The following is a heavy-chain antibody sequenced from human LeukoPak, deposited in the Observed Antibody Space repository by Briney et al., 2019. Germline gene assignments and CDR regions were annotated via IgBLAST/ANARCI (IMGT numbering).Heavy chain of an antibody. CDR2: ISAYNGNT. J-gene: IGHJ6*03. Sequence: APVKVSCKASGYTFTSYGLSWVRQAPGQGLEWMGWISAYNGNTNYAQKLQGRVTMTTDTSTTTAYMELRSLRSDDTAVYYRARYLRFVTGGQVYFYYMDVWGKGTTVTVSS. CDR1: GYTFTSYG. D-gene: IGHD1-14*01. CDR3: ARYLRFVTGGQVYFYYMDV. V-gene: IGHV1-18*01.